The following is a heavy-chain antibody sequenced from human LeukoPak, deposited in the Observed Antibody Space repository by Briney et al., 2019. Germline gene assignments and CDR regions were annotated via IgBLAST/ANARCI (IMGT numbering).Heavy chain of an antibody. J-gene: IGHJ4*02. CDR1: GGTFSSYA. Sequence: SVKVSCKASGGTFSSYAISWVRQAPGPGLEWMGGIIPIFGTANYAQKFQGRVTITADESTSTAYMELSSLRSEDTAVYYCASGANFHTLSYWGQGTLVTVSS. V-gene: IGHV1-69*13. D-gene: IGHD2/OR15-2a*01. CDR3: ASGANFHTLSY. CDR2: IIPIFGTA.